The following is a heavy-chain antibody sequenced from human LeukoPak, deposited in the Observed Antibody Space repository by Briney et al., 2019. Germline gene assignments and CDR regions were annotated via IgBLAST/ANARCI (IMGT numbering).Heavy chain of an antibody. V-gene: IGHV4-34*01. CDR1: NGSLSGYY. CDR3: ARVSEMKDAFDI. J-gene: IGHJ3*02. D-gene: IGHD1-14*01. Sequence: PSETLSLTCAVYNGSLSGYYWSWIRQPPGKGLEWIGEINHSGRTDYNPSLKSRVTISVDTSKTQFSLKLSSVTAADTAVYYCARVSEMKDAFDIWGQGTMVTVSS. CDR2: INHSGRT.